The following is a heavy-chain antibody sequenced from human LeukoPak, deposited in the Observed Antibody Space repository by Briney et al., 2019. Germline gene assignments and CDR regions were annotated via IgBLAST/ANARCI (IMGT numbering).Heavy chain of an antibody. Sequence: GGSLRLSCTASGFTVSSNYMSWVRQAPGKGLEWVSVIYFGGSTYYADSVKGRFTISRDNSKNTPYLQMNSLRAEDTAVYYCAKGRSIAAPDAFDIWGQGTMVTVSS. CDR1: GFTVSSNY. CDR3: AKGRSIAAPDAFDI. V-gene: IGHV3-66*01. J-gene: IGHJ3*02. CDR2: IYFGGST. D-gene: IGHD6-6*01.